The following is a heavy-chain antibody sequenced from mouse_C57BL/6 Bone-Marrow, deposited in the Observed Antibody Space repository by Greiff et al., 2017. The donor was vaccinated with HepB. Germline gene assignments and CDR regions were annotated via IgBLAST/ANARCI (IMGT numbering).Heavy chain of an antibody. CDR2: IYPRDGST. V-gene: IGHV1-78*01. CDR3: ARNYGNYVFWFAY. J-gene: IGHJ3*01. Sequence: VQRVESDAELVKPGASVKISCKVSGYTFTDHTIHWMKQRPEQGLEWIGYIYPRDGSTKYNEKFKGKATLTADKSSSTAYMQLNSLTSEDSAVYFCARNYGNYVFWFAYWGQGTLVTVSA. D-gene: IGHD2-1*01. CDR1: GYTFTDHT.